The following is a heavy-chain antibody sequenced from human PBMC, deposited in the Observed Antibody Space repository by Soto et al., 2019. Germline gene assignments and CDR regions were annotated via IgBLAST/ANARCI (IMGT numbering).Heavy chain of an antibody. V-gene: IGHV3-21*01. D-gene: IGHD5-18*01. CDR2: ISSSSSYI. CDR3: ARDLVGYSYGLNDRDV. J-gene: IGHJ6*02. CDR1: GFTFSSYS. Sequence: LRLSCAASGFTFSSYSMNWVRQAPGKGLEWVSSISSSSSYIYYADSVKGRFTISRDNAKNSLYLQMNSLRAEDTAVYYCARDLVGYSYGLNDRDVWGQGTTVTVSS.